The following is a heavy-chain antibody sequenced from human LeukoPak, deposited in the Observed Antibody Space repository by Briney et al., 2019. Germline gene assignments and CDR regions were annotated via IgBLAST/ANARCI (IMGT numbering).Heavy chain of an antibody. CDR2: IYYSGST. Sequence: SETLSLTCTVSGGSISSYYWSWIRQPPGKGLEWIGYIYYSGSTNYNPSLKSRVTISVDTSKNQFSLKLSSVTAADTAVYYCARGDVGALDIWGQGTMVTVSS. J-gene: IGHJ3*02. CDR1: GGSISSYY. CDR3: ARGDVGALDI. D-gene: IGHD1-26*01. V-gene: IGHV4-59*01.